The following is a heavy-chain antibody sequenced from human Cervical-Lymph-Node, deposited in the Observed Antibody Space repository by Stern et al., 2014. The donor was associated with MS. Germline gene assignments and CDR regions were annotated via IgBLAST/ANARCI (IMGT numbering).Heavy chain of an antibody. V-gene: IGHV1-18*04. Sequence: VQLVESGGEVKKPGASVKVSCQASGYTFSYYGLSWVRQAPGQGLEWMGWISGYNGDTRYAQKFRGRVTMTTDTSTSTAYMEVRSLRSDDTAVYYCARVPPVPRMAHYLDFWGQGTLVTVSS. CDR1: GYTFSYYG. CDR3: ARVPPVPRMAHYLDF. D-gene: IGHD5-24*01. CDR2: ISGYNGDT. J-gene: IGHJ4*02.